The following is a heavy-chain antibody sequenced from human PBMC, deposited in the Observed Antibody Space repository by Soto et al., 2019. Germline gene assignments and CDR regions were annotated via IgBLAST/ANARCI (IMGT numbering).Heavy chain of an antibody. D-gene: IGHD3-22*01. J-gene: IGHJ3*02. CDR2: IVVGSGNT. CDR1: GFTFITST. Sequence: SVKVSCKASGFTFITSTVQWVRQARGQPLEWLGWIVVGSGNTIYAQNFQERLTFTRDESTSTAYMELSSLRFEDTGVYYCASDDYDSSGYYPDAFDIWGQGTTVTVSS. V-gene: IGHV1-58*01. CDR3: ASDDYDSSGYYPDAFDI.